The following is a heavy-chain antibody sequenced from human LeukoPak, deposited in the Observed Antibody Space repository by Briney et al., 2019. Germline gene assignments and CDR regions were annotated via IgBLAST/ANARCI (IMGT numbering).Heavy chain of an antibody. CDR3: TTGFGGFDY. J-gene: IGHJ4*02. V-gene: IGHV1-24*01. Sequence: GSVKVSCKASGYTFTSYDINWVRQAPGKGLEWMGGFDPEDGETIYAQKFQGRVTMTEDTSTDTAYMELSSLRSEDTAVYYCTTGFGGFDYWGQGTLVTVSS. D-gene: IGHD4-23*01. CDR2: FDPEDGET. CDR1: GYTFTSYD.